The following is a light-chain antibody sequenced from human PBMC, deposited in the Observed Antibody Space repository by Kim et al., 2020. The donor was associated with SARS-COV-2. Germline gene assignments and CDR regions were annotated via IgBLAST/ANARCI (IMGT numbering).Light chain of an antibody. J-gene: IGLJ3*02. V-gene: IGLV2-14*03. CDR3: CSYASSWNWV. CDR2: DVN. Sequence: GQSITISCIGTSSDVGAYNFVSWYQQYPGKAPKLIIYDVNYRPSAISDRFSGSKSGNTASLTISGLQPGDEAHYYCCSYASSWNWVFGGGTQLTVL. CDR1: SSDVGAYNF.